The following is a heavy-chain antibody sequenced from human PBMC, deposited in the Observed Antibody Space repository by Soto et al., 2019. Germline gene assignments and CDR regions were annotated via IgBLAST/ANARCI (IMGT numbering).Heavy chain of an antibody. Sequence: SQTLSLTCAISGDSVSSNSAAWNWIRQSPSRGLEWLGRTYYRSKWYNDYAVSVKSRITINPDTSKNHFSLQLNSVTPEDTAVYYCARTLGFLEWVPKPPPETHYYYGMTSGAKGPRSPSP. J-gene: IGHJ6*02. CDR1: GDSVSSNSAA. CDR2: TYYRSKWYN. D-gene: IGHD3-3*01. CDR3: ARTLGFLEWVPKPPPETHYYYGMTS. V-gene: IGHV6-1*01.